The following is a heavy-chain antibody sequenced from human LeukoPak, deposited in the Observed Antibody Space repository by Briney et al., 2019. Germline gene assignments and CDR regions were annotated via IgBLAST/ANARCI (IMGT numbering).Heavy chain of an antibody. Sequence: SETLSLTCSVSGGSVSSGSYYWSWIRQPPGKGLEWIGDIYYSGSTNYSPSLKSRVTISVDTSKNQFSLKLSSVTAADTAVYYCARDTRSYDTSGYYYFDYWGQGALVTVSS. D-gene: IGHD3-22*01. V-gene: IGHV4-61*01. CDR2: IYYSGST. CDR1: GGSVSSGSYY. J-gene: IGHJ4*02. CDR3: ARDTRSYDTSGYYYFDY.